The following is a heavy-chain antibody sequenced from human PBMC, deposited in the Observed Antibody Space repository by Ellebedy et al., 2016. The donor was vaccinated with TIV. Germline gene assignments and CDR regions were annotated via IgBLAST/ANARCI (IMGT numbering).Heavy chain of an antibody. CDR3: ARDHGALRFLEWLYYYYGMDV. CDR1: GGTFSSYA. V-gene: IGHV1-69*04. Sequence: AASVKVSCKASGGTFSSYAISWVRQAPGQGLEWMGRIIPILGIANYAQKFQGRVTITADKSTSTAYMELSSLRSEDTAVYYCARDHGALRFLEWLYYYYGMDVWGQGTTVTVSS. D-gene: IGHD3-3*01. CDR2: IIPILGIA. J-gene: IGHJ6*02.